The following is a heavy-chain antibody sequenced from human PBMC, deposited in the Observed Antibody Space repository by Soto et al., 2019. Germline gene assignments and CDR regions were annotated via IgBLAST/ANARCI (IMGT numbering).Heavy chain of an antibody. D-gene: IGHD3-3*01. CDR2: TYYRSRWFN. CDR1: GDSVYRNSAA. V-gene: IGHV6-1*01. Sequence: QVQLQQSGPGLVKPSQTLSLTCGISGDSVYRNSAAWNWIRQSPSRGLEWLGRTYYRSRWFNDYAVSVKGRITINPDTSKNQFSLQLNSVTPEDTAVYYCARAGNSQASGPFDYWGQGTLVTVSS. J-gene: IGHJ4*02. CDR3: ARAGNSQASGPFDY.